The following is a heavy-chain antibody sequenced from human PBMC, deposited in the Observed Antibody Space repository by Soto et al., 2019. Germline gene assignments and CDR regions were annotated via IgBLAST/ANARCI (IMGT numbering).Heavy chain of an antibody. CDR2: IYSGGST. CDR3: ARDPWAAGY. V-gene: IGHV3-66*01. J-gene: IGHJ4*02. Sequence: PGGSLRLSCAASGFTVSTKYMSRVRQAPGKGLEWVSVIYSGGSTFYADSVRGRFTISRDNSKNTVNLQMNSLRAEDTAVYYCARDPWAAGYWGQGTLVTVSS. D-gene: IGHD3-16*01. CDR1: GFTVSTKY.